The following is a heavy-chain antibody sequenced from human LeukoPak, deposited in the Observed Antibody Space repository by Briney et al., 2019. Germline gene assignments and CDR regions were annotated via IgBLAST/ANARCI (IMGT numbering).Heavy chain of an antibody. CDR2: IYHSGST. J-gene: IGHJ1*01. CDR3: ARVTSYDFWSGYYTGAEYFQH. V-gene: IGHV4-38-2*02. Sequence: SETLSLTCTVSGYSISSGYYWGWIRQPPGKGLEWIGSIYHSGSTYYNPSLKSRVTISVDTSKNQLSLKLSSVTAADTAVYYCARVTSYDFWSGYYTGAEYFQHWGQGTLVTVSS. D-gene: IGHD3-3*01. CDR1: GYSISSGYY.